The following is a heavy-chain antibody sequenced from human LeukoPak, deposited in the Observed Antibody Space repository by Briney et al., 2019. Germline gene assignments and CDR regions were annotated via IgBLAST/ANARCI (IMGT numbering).Heavy chain of an antibody. J-gene: IGHJ4*02. V-gene: IGHV3-20*04. CDR1: GFTFDDYG. D-gene: IGHD3-22*01. Sequence: GGSLRLSCAASGFTFDDYGMSWVRQAPGKGLEWVSGINWNGGSTGYADSVKGRFTISRDNAKNSLYLQMNSLRAEDTALYFCASFYYDSSGYYYFFDSWGQGTLVTVSS. CDR2: INWNGGST. CDR3: ASFYYDSSGYYYFFDS.